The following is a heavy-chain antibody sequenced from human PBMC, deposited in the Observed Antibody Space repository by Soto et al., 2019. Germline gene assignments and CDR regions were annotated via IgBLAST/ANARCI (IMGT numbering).Heavy chain of an antibody. CDR3: ARAPSIYESGYYDF. J-gene: IGHJ4*02. CDR1: GFTFRDYW. Sequence: LRLSCSASGFTFRDYWMYWVRQATGKGLVWVSRIISDGSYTFYADSVKGRFTISRDNAKNTLYLQMNSLRAEDTAVYYCARAPSIYESGYYDFWGQGTLVTVSS. V-gene: IGHV3-74*01. D-gene: IGHD3-3*01. CDR2: IISDGSYT.